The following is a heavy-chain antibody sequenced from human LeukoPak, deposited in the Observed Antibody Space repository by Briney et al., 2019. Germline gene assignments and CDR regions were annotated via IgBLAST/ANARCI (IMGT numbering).Heavy chain of an antibody. Sequence: SETLSLTCSVSGGSISSSTYYWGWIRQPPGKGLEWIATINHSRTTHYNPSLKSRVTVSADTSNNQCSLKLNSVSAADTAMYYCASGVGDSSGPNWFDPWGQGTLVTVSS. V-gene: IGHV4-39*07. CDR2: INHSRTT. CDR1: GGSISSSTYY. D-gene: IGHD3-22*01. J-gene: IGHJ5*02. CDR3: ASGVGDSSGPNWFDP.